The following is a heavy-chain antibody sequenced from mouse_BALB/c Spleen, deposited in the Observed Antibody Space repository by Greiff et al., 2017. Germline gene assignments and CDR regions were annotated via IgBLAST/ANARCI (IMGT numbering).Heavy chain of an antibody. CDR1: GYSFTSYW. V-gene: IGHV1-5*01. Sequence: VQLVESGTVLARPGASVKMSCKASGYSFTSYWMHWVKQRPGQGLEWIGAIYPGNSDTSYNQKFKGKAKLTAVTSASTAYMELSSLTNEDSAVYYCTFITTVVENWYFDVWGAGTTVTVSS. D-gene: IGHD1-1*01. CDR3: TFITTVVENWYFDV. CDR2: IYPGNSDT. J-gene: IGHJ1*01.